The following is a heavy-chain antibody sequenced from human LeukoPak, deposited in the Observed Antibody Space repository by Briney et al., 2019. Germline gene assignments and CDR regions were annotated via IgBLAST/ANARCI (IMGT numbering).Heavy chain of an antibody. CDR3: ARDRIQLWEPTNWFDP. CDR2: IWYDGSNK. CDR1: GFTFSSYG. D-gene: IGHD5-18*01. Sequence: GGSLRLSCAASGFTFSSYGMYWVRQAPGKGLEWVAFIWYDGSNKYYADSVKGRFTISRDNSKNTLYLQMNSLRAEDTAVYYCARDRIQLWEPTNWFDPWGQGTLVTVSS. J-gene: IGHJ5*02. V-gene: IGHV3-33*01.